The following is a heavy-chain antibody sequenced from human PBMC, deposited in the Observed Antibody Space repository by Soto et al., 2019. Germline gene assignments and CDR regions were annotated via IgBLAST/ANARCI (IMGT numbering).Heavy chain of an antibody. J-gene: IGHJ6*02. Sequence: EVQLLESGGGLVQPGGSLRLSCAASGFSFSSYAMSWVRQAPGKGLEWVSAISGSGGSTYYADSVKGRFTISRDNSKNTLYLQMNSLRAEDTAVYYCAKASSSSPYYYGMDVWGQGTTVTVSS. CDR2: ISGSGGST. D-gene: IGHD6-6*01. CDR3: AKASSSSPYYYGMDV. CDR1: GFSFSSYA. V-gene: IGHV3-23*01.